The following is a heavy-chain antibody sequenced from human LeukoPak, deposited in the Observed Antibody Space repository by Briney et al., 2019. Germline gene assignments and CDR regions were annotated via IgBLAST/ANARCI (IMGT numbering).Heavy chain of an antibody. Sequence: PGGSLRLSCAASGFTFSSYSMNWVRQAPGKGLEWVSSISSSSSYIYYADSVRGRFTISRDNAKNSLYLQMNSLRAEDTAVYYCARDERGATGYWGQGTLVTVSS. CDR3: ARDERGATGY. D-gene: IGHD1-26*01. J-gene: IGHJ4*02. V-gene: IGHV3-21*01. CDR2: ISSSSSYI. CDR1: GFTFSSYS.